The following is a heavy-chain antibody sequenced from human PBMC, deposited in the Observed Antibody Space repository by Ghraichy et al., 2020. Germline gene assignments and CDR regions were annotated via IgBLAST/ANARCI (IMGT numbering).Heavy chain of an antibody. J-gene: IGHJ4*02. CDR2: SYIGYSDT. V-gene: IGHV5-51*01. CDR3: ATVAEMATGFDY. CDR1: GYSLSNYW. Sequence: GESLNISCGVSGYSLSNYWIGWVRQMPGKGLEWMGISYIGYSDTRYNPSFHGQVTISVDKSISTAYLQWSSLKASDTAMYYCATVAEMATGFDYWGQGTLVTVSS. D-gene: IGHD5-24*01.